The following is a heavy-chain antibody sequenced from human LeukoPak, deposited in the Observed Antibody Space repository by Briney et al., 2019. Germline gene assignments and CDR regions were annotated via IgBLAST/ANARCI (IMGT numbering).Heavy chain of an antibody. J-gene: IGHJ4*02. D-gene: IGHD4-23*01. CDR2: ISPTGDST. V-gene: IGHV1-46*02. CDR1: GYTFNSYY. Sequence: ASVKVSCKASGYTFNSYYMHWVRQAPGQGLEWVGLISPTGDSTNYAQTFRGRVTMTRDTSTNTAYMDLSSLRSEDTAVYYCAREASGGYFDYWGQGTLVIVSS. CDR3: AREASGGYFDY.